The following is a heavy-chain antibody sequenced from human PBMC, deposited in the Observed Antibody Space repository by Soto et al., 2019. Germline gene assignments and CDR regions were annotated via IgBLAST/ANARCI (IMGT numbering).Heavy chain of an antibody. CDR2: IIPIFGTA. J-gene: IGHJ6*02. CDR1: GGTFSSYA. V-gene: IGHV1-69*13. CDR3: ARTNFDWLLYRDYYYGMDV. Sequence: GASVKVSCKASGGTFSSYATSWVRQAPGQGLEWMGGIIPIFGTANYAQKFQGRVTITADESTSTAYMELSSLRSEDTAVYYCARTNFDWLLYRDYYYGMDVWGQGTTVTVSS. D-gene: IGHD3-9*01.